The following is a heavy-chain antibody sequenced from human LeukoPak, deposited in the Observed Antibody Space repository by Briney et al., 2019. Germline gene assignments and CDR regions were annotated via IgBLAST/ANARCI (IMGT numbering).Heavy chain of an antibody. CDR2: INPSGGST. J-gene: IGHJ4*02. Sequence: ASVKVSCKASGYTFTSYYMHWVRQAPGQGLEWMGIINPSGGSTSYAQKFQGRVTMTWDTSTSTVYMELSSLRSEDTAVYYCGKALDGLKDYWGKGTLVTVSS. CDR1: GYTFTSYY. V-gene: IGHV1-46*01. D-gene: IGHD1-1*01. CDR3: GKALDGLKDY.